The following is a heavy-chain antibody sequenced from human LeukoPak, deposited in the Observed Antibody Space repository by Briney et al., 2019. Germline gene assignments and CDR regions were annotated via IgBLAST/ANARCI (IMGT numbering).Heavy chain of an antibody. CDR2: LSGSGGST. J-gene: IGHJ4*02. CDR1: GFTFSSYA. Sequence: GGSLRLSCAASGFTFSSYAMSWVPQAPGKGLEWGSTLSGSGGSTYYADSVKGRFTISRDNSKNTLYLQMNSLRAEDTAVYYCAKYNSGWPGIDYWGQGTLVTVSS. D-gene: IGHD6-19*01. CDR3: AKYNSGWPGIDY. V-gene: IGHV3-23*01.